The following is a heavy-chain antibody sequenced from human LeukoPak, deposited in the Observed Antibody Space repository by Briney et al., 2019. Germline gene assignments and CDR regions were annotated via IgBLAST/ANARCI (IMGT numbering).Heavy chain of an antibody. CDR3: IRGTVGAPGNDY. CDR1: GFTFSSYW. V-gene: IGHV3-74*01. Sequence: PGGSLRLSCAASGFTFSSYWMHWVREAPGKGLVWVSRIDTDGSFTSYADSVRGRFTISRDNAKNTLYLQMSSLRAEDTAVYYCIRGTVGAPGNDYWRQGTLVTVSS. D-gene: IGHD1-26*01. J-gene: IGHJ4*02. CDR2: IDTDGSFT.